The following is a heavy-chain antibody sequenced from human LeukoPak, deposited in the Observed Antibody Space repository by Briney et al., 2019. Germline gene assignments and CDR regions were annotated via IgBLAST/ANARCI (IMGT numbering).Heavy chain of an antibody. Sequence: SETLSLTCTVSGGSISSSSYYWGWIRQPPGKGLEWFGSIYYSGSTYYNPSLKSRVTISVDTSKNQFSLKLSSVTAADTAVYYCARHQAPAAGNWFDPWGQGTLVTVSS. V-gene: IGHV4-39*01. CDR2: IYYSGST. J-gene: IGHJ5*02. CDR1: GGSISSSSYY. CDR3: ARHQAPAAGNWFDP. D-gene: IGHD6-13*01.